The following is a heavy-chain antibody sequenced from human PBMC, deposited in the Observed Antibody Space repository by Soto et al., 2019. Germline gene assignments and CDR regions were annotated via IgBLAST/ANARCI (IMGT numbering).Heavy chain of an antibody. CDR1: VVCISRRNC. CDR2: IYHSGIT. J-gene: IGHJ1*01. CDR3: ERDPDRNGYSCSCHNRRAY. D-gene: IGHD6-13*01. V-gene: IGHV4-4*02. Sequence: SGTLALTCAVSVVCISRRNCWTGVRHPPGKCLGCILEIYHSGITNYNPSLKILVTISVYKSKNQFSLKLSAVTAADAAVYYWERDPDRNGYSCSCHNRRAYWAQGT.